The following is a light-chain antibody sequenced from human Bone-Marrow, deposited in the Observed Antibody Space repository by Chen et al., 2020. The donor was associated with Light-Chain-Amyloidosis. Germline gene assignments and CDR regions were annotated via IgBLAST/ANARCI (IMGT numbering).Light chain of an antibody. V-gene: IGLV3-21*04. Sequence: SYVLPQPPSVSVAPGTTARITCGGNNIGSKRLHWYQQKPGQAPVLVVYYDNDRPSGIPERIFGSNCGNTAALTMSSVEAGDEDDYYCQVWDSSSDHVVFGGGTKLTVL. CDR1: NIGSKR. CDR3: QVWDSSSDHVV. CDR2: YDN. J-gene: IGLJ2*01.